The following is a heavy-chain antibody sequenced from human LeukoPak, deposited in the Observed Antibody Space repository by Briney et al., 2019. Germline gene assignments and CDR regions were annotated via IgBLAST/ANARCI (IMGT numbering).Heavy chain of an antibody. V-gene: IGHV3-7*03. D-gene: IGHD3-10*01. Sequence: GGSLRLSCAASGFTFSSNWMSWVRQAPGKGLEWVATINQDGSEKYYVDSVKGRFTISRDNAKNSLYLQMNSLRAEDTALYYCAKTNTGPGTMVRGVITQPYFDYWGQGTLVTVSS. J-gene: IGHJ4*02. CDR1: GFTFSSNW. CDR2: INQDGSEK. CDR3: AKTNTGPGTMVRGVITQPYFDY.